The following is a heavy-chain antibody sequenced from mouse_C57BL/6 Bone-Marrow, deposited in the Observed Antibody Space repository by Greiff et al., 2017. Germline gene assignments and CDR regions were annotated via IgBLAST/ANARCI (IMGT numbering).Heavy chain of an antibody. CDR3: ARTGVYYYGPRRIMDY. Sequence: QVQLQQPGAELVKPGASVKMSCKASGYTFTSYWITWVKQRPGQGLEWIGDIYPGSGSTNYNEKFKSKATLTVDTSSSTAYMQLSSLTSEDSAVYYCARTGVYYYGPRRIMDYWGQGTSVTVSS. D-gene: IGHD1-1*01. J-gene: IGHJ4*01. V-gene: IGHV1-55*01. CDR2: IYPGSGST. CDR1: GYTFTSYW.